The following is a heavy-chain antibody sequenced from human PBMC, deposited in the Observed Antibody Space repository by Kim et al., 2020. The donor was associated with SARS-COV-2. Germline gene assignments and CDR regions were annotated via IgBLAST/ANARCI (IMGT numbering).Heavy chain of an antibody. Sequence: ASVKVSCKASGYTFTSYGISWVRQAPGQGLEWMGWISAYNGNTNYAQKLQGRVTMTTDTSTSTAYMELRSLRSDDTAVYYCARGVVAGTRYHYGMDVWGQGTTVTVSS. CDR2: ISAYNGNT. D-gene: IGHD6-19*01. J-gene: IGHJ6*02. CDR3: ARGVVAGTRYHYGMDV. CDR1: GYTFTSYG. V-gene: IGHV1-18*01.